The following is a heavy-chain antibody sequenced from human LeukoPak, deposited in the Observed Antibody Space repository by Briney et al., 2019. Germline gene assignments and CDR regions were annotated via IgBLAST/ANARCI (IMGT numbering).Heavy chain of an antibody. Sequence: KPSETLSLTCAVYGGSFSGYYWSWIRQPPGKGLEWIGEINHSGSTNYNPSLKSRVTISVDTSKNQFFLKLSSVTAADTAVYYCARRGPQGKYFDLWGRGTLVTVSS. V-gene: IGHV4-34*01. CDR2: INHSGST. CDR1: GGSFSGYY. CDR3: ARRGPQGKYFDL. J-gene: IGHJ2*01.